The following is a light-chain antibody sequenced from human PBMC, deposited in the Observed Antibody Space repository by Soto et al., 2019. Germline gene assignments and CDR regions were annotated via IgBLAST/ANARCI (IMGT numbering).Light chain of an antibody. CDR1: SGNIASSY. CDR3: QSYDSSTPVV. Sequence: NFMLTQPHSVSESPGKTVTISCTRSSGNIASSYVQWYQHRPGSAPTTVIYEDNQRPSGVPDRFSGSIDSSSNSASLTISRLKTEDEADYYCQSYDSSTPVVFGGGTKLTVL. CDR2: EDN. V-gene: IGLV6-57*04. J-gene: IGLJ2*01.